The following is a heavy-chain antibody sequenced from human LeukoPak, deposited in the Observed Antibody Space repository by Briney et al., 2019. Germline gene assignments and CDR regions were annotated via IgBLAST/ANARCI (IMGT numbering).Heavy chain of an antibody. Sequence: ASVKVSCKASGYTFTNYYMHWVRQAPGQGLEWMGWINPKSGGTNYAQKFQGRVTMTRDTSISTAYMELSSLRSDDTAVYYCAPSGCWTSGYNFYFDYWGQGTLVTVSS. D-gene: IGHD5-24*01. J-gene: IGHJ4*02. CDR1: GYTFTNYY. CDR3: APSGCWTSGYNFYFDY. V-gene: IGHV1-2*02. CDR2: INPKSGGT.